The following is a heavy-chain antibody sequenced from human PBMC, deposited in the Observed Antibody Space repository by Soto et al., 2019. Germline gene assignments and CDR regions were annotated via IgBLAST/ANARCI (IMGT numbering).Heavy chain of an antibody. CDR2: IIPLFGTT. Sequence: QVHLVQSGAEVRKPGSSVKVSCKTSGGTFSTYTIYWVRQAPGQGLEWMGRIIPLFGTTRYAQNFQDGVTITAEESTSTTYMELSSLRAEGTALYYCARRLDDRADEGFDVWGEGTAVTVSA. J-gene: IGHJ3*01. V-gene: IGHV1-69*18. D-gene: IGHD3-16*01. CDR1: GGTFSTYT. CDR3: ARRLDDRADEGFDV.